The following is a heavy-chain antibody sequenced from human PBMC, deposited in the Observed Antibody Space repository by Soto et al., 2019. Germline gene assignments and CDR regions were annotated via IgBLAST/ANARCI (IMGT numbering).Heavy chain of an antibody. CDR3: AKNQWELLH. CDR1: GFTFSNYG. J-gene: IGHJ4*02. V-gene: IGHV3-23*01. CDR2: ITASSGAT. D-gene: IGHD1-26*01. Sequence: PGGSLRLSCGASGFTFSNYGMTLVRQAPGKGLEWVSSITASSGATYYPDSVKGRFTISRDSSQNTLYLQMNSLRVDDTAIYFCAKNQWELLHWGQGTLVTVSS.